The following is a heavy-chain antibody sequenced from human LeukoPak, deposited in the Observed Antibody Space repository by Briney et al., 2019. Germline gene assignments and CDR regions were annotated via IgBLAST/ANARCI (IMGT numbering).Heavy chain of an antibody. CDR1: GGTFSSYA. V-gene: IGHV1-69*13. J-gene: IGHJ4*02. CDR3: ATGIAAAELLY. D-gene: IGHD6-13*01. Sequence: GASVKVSCKASGGTFSSYAISWVRQAPGQGLEWMGGIIPIFGTANYAQKFQGRVTITADESTSTAYMELSSLRSEDTAVYYCATGIAAAELLYWGQGTLVTVSS. CDR2: IIPIFGTA.